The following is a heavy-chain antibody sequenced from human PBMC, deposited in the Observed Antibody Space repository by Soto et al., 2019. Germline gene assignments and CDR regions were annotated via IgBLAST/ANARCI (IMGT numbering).Heavy chain of an antibody. Sequence: GGSLRLSCAASGFTFSSHSMNWVRQAPGKGLEWVSSISSSSTYIYYADSVKGRFTISRDNAKNSLYLQMNSLRAEDTAVYYCASHPRDSSGYWYYFDYWGQGTLVTVSS. D-gene: IGHD3-22*01. CDR2: ISSSSTYI. V-gene: IGHV3-21*01. CDR3: ASHPRDSSGYWYYFDY. J-gene: IGHJ4*02. CDR1: GFTFSSHS.